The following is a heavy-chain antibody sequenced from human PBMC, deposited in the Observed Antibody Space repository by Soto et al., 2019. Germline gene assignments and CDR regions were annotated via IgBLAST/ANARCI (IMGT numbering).Heavy chain of an antibody. CDR1: DGSVSSGSYY. CDR3: ARYRGDPPLAFEI. J-gene: IGHJ3*02. Sequence: QVQLQESGPGLVKPSETLSLTCTVSDGSVSSGSYYWNWIRQPPGKGLEWIGFIYYSGSTHYNPPXPXRXPIPVDSSRNQFSLRLSSVTAADPAIYSCARYRGDPPLAFEIWGQGTMVTVSS. D-gene: IGHD2-21*01. V-gene: IGHV4-61*01. CDR2: IYYSGST.